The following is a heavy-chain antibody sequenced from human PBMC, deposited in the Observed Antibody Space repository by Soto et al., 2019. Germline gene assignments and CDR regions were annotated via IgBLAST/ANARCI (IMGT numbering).Heavy chain of an antibody. CDR1: GYTFASYD. CDR3: ARDPDYDGSGYYGNFLH. D-gene: IGHD3-22*01. CDR2: MNPNSGNT. V-gene: IGHV1-8*01. Sequence: ASVKVSCKASGYTFASYDINWVRQATGQGLEWMGWMNPNSGNTGYAQKFQGRVTMTRNTSISTAYMELSRLTSDDTAVYYCARDPDYDGSGYYGNFLHWGHGTLVTVSS. J-gene: IGHJ1*01.